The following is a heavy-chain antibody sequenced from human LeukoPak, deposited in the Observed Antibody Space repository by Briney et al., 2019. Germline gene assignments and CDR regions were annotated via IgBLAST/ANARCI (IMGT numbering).Heavy chain of an antibody. CDR1: GFTVSSNY. J-gene: IGHJ2*01. Sequence: GGSLRLSCAASGFTVSSNYMSWVRQAPGKGLEWVSVISTSGSTYYADSAQGRFAISRDNSKNTLYLQMNSLRAEDTAVHYCARGRKDWYVDLWGRGTLVTVSS. CDR2: ISTSGST. D-gene: IGHD1-14*01. V-gene: IGHV3-53*01. CDR3: ARGRKDWYVDL.